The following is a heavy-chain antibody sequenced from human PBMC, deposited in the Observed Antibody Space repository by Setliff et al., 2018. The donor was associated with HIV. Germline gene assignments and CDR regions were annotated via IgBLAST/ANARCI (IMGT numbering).Heavy chain of an antibody. CDR1: GGIFINSA. V-gene: IGHV1-69*13. CDR3: ATGRHYYDSSGYPANPFDV. Sequence: SVKVSCKASGGIFINSAFTWVRQAPGQGLEWMGSIIPIFNRGNYAQKFQSRVTITADESTSTAYMELSSLRSEDTAVYFCATGRHYYDSSGYPANPFDVWGQGTMVTVSS. D-gene: IGHD3-22*01. CDR2: IIPIFNRG. J-gene: IGHJ3*01.